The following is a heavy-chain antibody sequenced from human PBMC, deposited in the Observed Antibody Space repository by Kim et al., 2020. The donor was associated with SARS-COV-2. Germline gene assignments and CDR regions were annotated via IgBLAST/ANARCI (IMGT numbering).Heavy chain of an antibody. CDR3: ARSTGLYYYDSSGFDY. D-gene: IGHD3-22*01. CDR2: IYYSGST. V-gene: IGHV4-59*01. Sequence: SETLSLTCTVSGGSISSYYWSWIRQPPGKGLEWIGYIYYSGSTNYNPSLKSRVTISVYTSKNQFSLKLSSVTAADTAVYYCARSTGLYYYDSSGFDYWGQGTLVTVSS. J-gene: IGHJ4*02. CDR1: GGSISSYY.